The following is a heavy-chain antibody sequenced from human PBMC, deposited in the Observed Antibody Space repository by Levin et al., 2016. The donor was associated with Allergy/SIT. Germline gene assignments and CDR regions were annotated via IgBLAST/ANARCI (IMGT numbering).Heavy chain of an antibody. CDR1: GFTFSSYA. Sequence: GGSLRLSCAASGFTFSSYAMSWVRQAPGKGLEWVSAISGSGGSTYYADSVKGRFTTSRDNSKNTLYLQMNSLRAEDTAVYYCAKDHLPAPPAVFWSGYYHWFDPWGQGTLVTVSS. D-gene: IGHD3-3*01. J-gene: IGHJ5*02. CDR3: AKDHLPAPPAVFWSGYYHWFDP. V-gene: IGHV3-23*01. CDR2: ISGSGGST.